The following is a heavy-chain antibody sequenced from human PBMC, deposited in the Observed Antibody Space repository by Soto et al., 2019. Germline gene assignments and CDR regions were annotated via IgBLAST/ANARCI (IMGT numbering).Heavy chain of an antibody. CDR3: AKGPTIFGVVISYSFYYGLDV. Sequence: QPGGSLRLSCAASRLTFSSYAMSWVRQAPGKALEWVSAISSSGTSTYSADSVKGRFTISRDNSKNTLYLQMNSLRAEDTAVYYCAKGPTIFGVVISYSFYYGLDVWGQGTTVTVSS. D-gene: IGHD3-3*01. CDR1: RLTFSSYA. V-gene: IGHV3-23*01. CDR2: ISSSGTST. J-gene: IGHJ6*02.